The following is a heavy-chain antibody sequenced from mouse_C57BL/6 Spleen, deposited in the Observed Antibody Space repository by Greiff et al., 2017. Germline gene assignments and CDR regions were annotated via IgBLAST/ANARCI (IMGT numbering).Heavy chain of an antibody. J-gene: IGHJ3*01. D-gene: IGHD2-12*01. CDR3: ACDMKAYAWFAY. CDR1: GFTFSSYA. Sequence: EVKLVESGGGLVKPGGSLKLSCAASGFTFSSYAMYWVRQTPEKRLEWVATISDGGSYTYYPDNVKGRFTISRDKAKNNLYLQMSHLKSEDTAMYYYACDMKAYAWFAYWGQGTLVTVSS. V-gene: IGHV5-4*03. CDR2: ISDGGSYT.